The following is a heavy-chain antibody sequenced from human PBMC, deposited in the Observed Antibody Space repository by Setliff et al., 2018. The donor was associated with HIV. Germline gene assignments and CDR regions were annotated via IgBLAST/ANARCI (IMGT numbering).Heavy chain of an antibody. J-gene: IGHJ4*02. V-gene: IGHV5-51*01. D-gene: IGHD3-10*01. Sequence: GESLKISCKGSGYNFTSNWIGWVRQMPGKGLEWMGIIYPGDSDTRYSPSFQGQVTISADKSISTAYLQWSSLKASDTAIYYCARLPSLLWFGELNYYFDYWGQGTLVTVSS. CDR1: GYNFTSNW. CDR2: IYPGDSDT. CDR3: ARLPSLLWFGELNYYFDY.